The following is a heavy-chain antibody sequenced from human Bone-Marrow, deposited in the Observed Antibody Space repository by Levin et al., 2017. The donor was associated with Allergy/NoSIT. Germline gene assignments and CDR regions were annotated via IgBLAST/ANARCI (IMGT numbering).Heavy chain of an antibody. CDR2: IWYVGGNK. Sequence: SCTASGFAFRTHGMHWVRQAPGKGLEWLAFIWYVGGNKFYADSVKGRFTIPRDNSKNRLFLEMDSMRGEDTAVYYCARDLNWVIDYWGQGTLVSVTS. CDR1: GFAFRTHG. J-gene: IGHJ4*02. CDR3: ARDLNWVIDY. V-gene: IGHV3-33*01. D-gene: IGHD3/OR15-3a*01.